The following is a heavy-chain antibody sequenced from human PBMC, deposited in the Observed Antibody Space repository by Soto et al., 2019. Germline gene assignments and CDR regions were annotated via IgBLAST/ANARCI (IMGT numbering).Heavy chain of an antibody. V-gene: IGHV4-59*12. CDR3: ARLPLIIAVAAYYYGMDV. D-gene: IGHD6-19*01. CDR1: GGSISSYY. Sequence: PSETLSLTCTVSGGSISSYYWSWIRQPPGKGLEWIGYIYYSGSTNYNPSLKSRVTISVDKSKNQFSLKLSSVTAADTAVYYCARLPLIIAVAAYYYGMDVWGQGTKVTVSS. J-gene: IGHJ6*02. CDR2: IYYSGST.